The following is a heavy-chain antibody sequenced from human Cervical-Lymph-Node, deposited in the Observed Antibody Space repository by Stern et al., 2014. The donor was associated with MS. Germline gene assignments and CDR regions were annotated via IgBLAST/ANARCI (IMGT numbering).Heavy chain of an antibody. CDR3: AKGGSGSYLD. V-gene: IGHV3-30*04. Sequence: VQLVESGGCVVQPGRSLRLSCAASAFVFRRYALHWVRQAPGKGLEWVALISEDGRDKYYTDSVKGRFTVSRDNSNNTVDLEMNSLRLEDTAVYYCAKGGSGSYLDWGQGSLVTVSS. CDR2: ISEDGRDK. J-gene: IGHJ4*02. CDR1: AFVFRRYA. D-gene: IGHD1-26*01.